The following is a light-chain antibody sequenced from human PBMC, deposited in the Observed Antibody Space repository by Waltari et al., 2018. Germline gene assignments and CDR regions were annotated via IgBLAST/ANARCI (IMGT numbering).Light chain of an antibody. V-gene: IGKV2-28*01. J-gene: IGKJ1*01. CDR1: QSLLHTNGHSY. CDR3: MQALQTWT. Sequence: VMNQSPLSLSVTLGEPASISCTSSQSLLHTNGHSYLDWYLQKPGQSPQLLIYAASNRAPGVPDRFSGSGSGRDFTLTISRVEADDFGTYFCMQALQTWTFGQGTKVDMK. CDR2: AAS.